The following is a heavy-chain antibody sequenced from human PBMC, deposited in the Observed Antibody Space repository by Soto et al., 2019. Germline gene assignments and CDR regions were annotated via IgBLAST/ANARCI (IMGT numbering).Heavy chain of an antibody. CDR1: GFTLNNHA. CDR3: AKGRGVWGSLTPRVAF. Sequence: EVQLLESGGGLVQPGGSLRLSCAASGFTLNNHAMTWVRQAPGKGLERVSAISGGGDSTSYADSVKGRFTVSRDGYKNPMYLHMSRLRAEATALAYCAKGRGVWGSLTPRVAFWGQGTLVTVAS. CDR2: ISGGGDST. D-gene: IGHD3-16*01. J-gene: IGHJ4*01. V-gene: IGHV3-23*01.